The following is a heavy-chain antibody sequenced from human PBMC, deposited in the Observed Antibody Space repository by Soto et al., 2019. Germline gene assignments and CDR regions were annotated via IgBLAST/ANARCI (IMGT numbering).Heavy chain of an antibody. D-gene: IGHD3-10*01. Sequence: ELVESGGGLVKPGGSLRLSCTASGLIFSDFYMAWIRQAPGKGLEWVSYISSDGSATYKDSVKGRFTVSRDNAKDSLYLQMNSLRDEDTAVYYCVRDRDRRWFDPWGQGTLVTVSS. CDR2: ISSDGSAT. CDR3: VRDRDRRWFDP. CDR1: GLIFSDFY. V-gene: IGHV3-11*01. J-gene: IGHJ5*02.